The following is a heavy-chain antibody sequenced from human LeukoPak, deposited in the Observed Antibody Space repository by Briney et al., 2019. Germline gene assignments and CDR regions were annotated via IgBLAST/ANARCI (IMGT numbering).Heavy chain of an antibody. J-gene: IGHJ4*02. CDR2: IRRDGSHK. CDR1: GFAFNDFA. V-gene: IGHV3-30*02. D-gene: IGHD6-25*01. Sequence: LSGGSLRLSCAASGFAFNDFAMYWVRQAPGKGLDWVALIRRDGSHKYYAHSIKGRFTISRDNSKNTLYLQMSSLRAEDTAVYYCAKSSIMFAAGRLGSIDFWGQGTLVTVSS. CDR3: AKSSIMFAAGRLGSIDF.